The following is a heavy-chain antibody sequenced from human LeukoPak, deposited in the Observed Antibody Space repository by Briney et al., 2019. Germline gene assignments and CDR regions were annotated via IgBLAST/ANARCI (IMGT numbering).Heavy chain of an antibody. CDR1: NGSFSGYY. CDR3: ARRSGYSYGYQSPQEYYFDY. D-gene: IGHD5-18*01. J-gene: IGHJ4*02. CDR2: INHSGGT. Sequence: PSETLSLTCAVYNGSFSGYYWSWIRQSPGKGLEWIGEINHSGGTNYNPSLKSRVTISVDTSKNQFSLKLSSVTAADTAVYYCARRSGYSYGYQSPQEYYFDYWGQGTLVTVSS. V-gene: IGHV4-34*01.